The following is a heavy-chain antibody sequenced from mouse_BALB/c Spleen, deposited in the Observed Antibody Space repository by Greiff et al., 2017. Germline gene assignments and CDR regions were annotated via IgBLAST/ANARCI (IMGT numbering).Heavy chain of an antibody. V-gene: IGHV5-6-3*01. D-gene: IGHD2-10*02. CDR3: ARDAPRYGKYYYAMDY. Sequence: EVQVVESGGGLVQPGGSLKLSCAASGFTFSSYGMSWVRQTPDKRLELVATINSNGGSTYYPDSVKGRFTISRDNAKNTLYLQMSSLKSEDTAMYYCARDAPRYGKYYYAMDYWGQGTSVTVSS. CDR2: INSNGGST. CDR1: GFTFSSYG. J-gene: IGHJ4*01.